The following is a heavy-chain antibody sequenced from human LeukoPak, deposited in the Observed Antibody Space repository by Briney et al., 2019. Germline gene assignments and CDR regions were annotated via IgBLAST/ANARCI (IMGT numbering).Heavy chain of an antibody. J-gene: IGHJ4*02. CDR3: ARQLYTATPGY. CDR2: IYPGDSDT. Sequence: GESLKISCKGSGYSFASYWIVWVRQMPGKGLECMGIIYPGDSDTRYRPSFQGQVTISADKSISTAYLQWSSLKASDTAMYYCARQLYTATPGYWGQGTLVTVSS. V-gene: IGHV5-51*01. D-gene: IGHD5-18*01. CDR1: GYSFASYW.